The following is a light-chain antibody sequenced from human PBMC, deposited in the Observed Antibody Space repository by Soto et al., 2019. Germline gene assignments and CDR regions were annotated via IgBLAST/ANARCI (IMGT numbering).Light chain of an antibody. Sequence: EMVMTQSPATLSVSPGERATLSCRASQSVSSNLAWYQQKPGQAPRLLFYGASTRATGIPARFSGSGSGTEFTLTISSLQSEDFSVYYCQQYNYWPPYTFGQGTKLEIK. CDR3: QQYNYWPPYT. V-gene: IGKV3-15*01. J-gene: IGKJ2*01. CDR1: QSVSSN. CDR2: GAS.